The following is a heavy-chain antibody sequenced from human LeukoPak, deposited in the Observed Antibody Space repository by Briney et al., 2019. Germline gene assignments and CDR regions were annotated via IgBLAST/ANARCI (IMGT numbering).Heavy chain of an antibody. Sequence: GGSLRLSCAASGVTFSSYAMSWVRQAPGKGLEWVSAISGSGESTYYEDSVKGRFTISRDNSKNTVDVQMNSLRAEDTAVYYCAKDVGGTNFHYMDVWGKGTTVIVSS. CDR3: AKDVGGTNFHYMDV. CDR2: ISGSGEST. D-gene: IGHD1-26*01. CDR1: GVTFSSYA. J-gene: IGHJ6*03. V-gene: IGHV3-23*01.